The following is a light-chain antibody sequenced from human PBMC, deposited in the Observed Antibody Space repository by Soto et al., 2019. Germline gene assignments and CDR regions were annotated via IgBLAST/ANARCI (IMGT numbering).Light chain of an antibody. CDR2: AAS. CDR3: LQYHNSPLT. V-gene: IGKV1-6*01. CDR1: QGIGND. Sequence: AIQMTQSPSSLSVSVGDRVTITCRASQGIGNDLGWYQQKPGKAPKLLIYAASSLQSGVPSRFSGSRSGTDFTLTISSLQPEDFATYYCLQYHNSPLTFGGGTKVEIK. J-gene: IGKJ4*01.